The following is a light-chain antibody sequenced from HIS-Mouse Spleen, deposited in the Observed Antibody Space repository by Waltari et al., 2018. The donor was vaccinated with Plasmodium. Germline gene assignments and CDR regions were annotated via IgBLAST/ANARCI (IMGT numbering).Light chain of an antibody. CDR3: QQYNNWSFT. V-gene: IGKV3-15*01. CDR2: GAS. CDR1: QSVSSN. J-gene: IGKJ3*01. Sequence: EIVMTQSPDTLSVSPGERATLSCLSSQSVSSNLAWYQQKPAQAPRLLIYGASTSATGIPARFSGSGSGTEFTLTISSLQSEDFAVYYCQQYNNWSFTFGPGTKVDIK.